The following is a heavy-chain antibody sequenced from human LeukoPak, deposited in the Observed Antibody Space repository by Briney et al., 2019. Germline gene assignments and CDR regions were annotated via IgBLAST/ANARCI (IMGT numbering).Heavy chain of an antibody. CDR3: ALTYYDFWSGYRTDLDY. CDR1: GYTFTVYY. Sequence: ASVTVSCKASGYTFTVYYMHWVRQAPGQGLEWMGWINPNSGGTNYAQKFQGRVTMTRDTSISTAYMELSRLRSDDTAVYYCALTYYDFWSGYRTDLDYWGQGTLVTVSS. CDR2: INPNSGGT. D-gene: IGHD3-3*01. J-gene: IGHJ4*02. V-gene: IGHV1-2*02.